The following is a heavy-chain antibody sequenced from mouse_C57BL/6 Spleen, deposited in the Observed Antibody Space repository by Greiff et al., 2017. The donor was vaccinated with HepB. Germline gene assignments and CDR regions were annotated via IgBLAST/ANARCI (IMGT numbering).Heavy chain of an antibody. Sequence: QVQLKQSGPELVKPGASVKISCKASGYAFSSSWMNWVKQRPGKGLEWIGRIYPGDGDTNYNGKFKGKATLTADKSSSTAYMQLSSLTSEDSAVYFCASEVTGWFVYWGQGTTLTVSS. CDR3: ASEVTGWFVY. D-gene: IGHD2-13*01. V-gene: IGHV1-82*01. CDR1: GYAFSSSW. J-gene: IGHJ2*01. CDR2: IYPGDGDT.